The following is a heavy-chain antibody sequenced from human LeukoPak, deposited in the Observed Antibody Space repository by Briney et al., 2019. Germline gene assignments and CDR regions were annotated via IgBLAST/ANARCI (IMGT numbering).Heavy chain of an antibody. CDR1: GFTFSNSW. CDR2: IKQDGSQK. V-gene: IGHV3-7*04. J-gene: IGHJ4*02. Sequence: TGGSLRLSCAASGFTFSNSWMSWVRQAPGKGLEWVANIKQDGSQKYYVDSVKGRFTISRDNAKNSLFLQMNSLRAEETAVYYCAGGEYYYDGGYWGQGTLVTVSS. CDR3: AGGEYYYDGGY. D-gene: IGHD3-22*01.